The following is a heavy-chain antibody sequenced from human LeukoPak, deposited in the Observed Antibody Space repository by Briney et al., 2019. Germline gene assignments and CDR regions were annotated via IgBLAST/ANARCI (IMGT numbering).Heavy chain of an antibody. CDR3: ARLNSISHYYYYMDV. Sequence: GESLKISCKGSGYSFTSYWIGWVRQMPGKGLEWMGIIYPGDSDTRYSPSFQGQVTISADKSISTAYLQWSSLKASDTAMYYCARLNSISHYYYYMDVWGKGTTVTISS. V-gene: IGHV5-51*01. CDR2: IYPGDSDT. D-gene: IGHD6-6*01. CDR1: GYSFTSYW. J-gene: IGHJ6*03.